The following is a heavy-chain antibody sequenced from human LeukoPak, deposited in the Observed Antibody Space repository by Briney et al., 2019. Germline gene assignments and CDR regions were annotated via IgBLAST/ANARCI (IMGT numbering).Heavy chain of an antibody. D-gene: IGHD1-26*01. J-gene: IGHJ4*02. CDR3: ARCGSNGYYFDS. CDR1: GFDFSDYA. V-gene: IGHV3-33*01. Sequence: GGSLRLSCAASGFDFSDYAMHWVRQSPAKGLEWVAVIWYDGSETYSADSVKGRFTISRDNSKNTLYLQMTSLRVDDTAVYYCARCGSNGYYFDSWGQGTLVTVSS. CDR2: IWYDGSET.